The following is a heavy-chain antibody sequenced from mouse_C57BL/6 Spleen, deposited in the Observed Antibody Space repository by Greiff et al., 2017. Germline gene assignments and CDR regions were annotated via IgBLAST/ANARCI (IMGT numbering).Heavy chain of an antibody. CDR1: GYSITSGYY. V-gene: IGHV3-6*01. J-gene: IGHJ2*01. Sequence: EVHLVESGPGLVKPSQSLSLTCSVTGYSITSGYYWNWIRQFPGNKLEWMGYISYDGSNNYNPSLKNRISITRDTSKNQFFLKLNSVTTEDTATYYCAREGEKRDLDYGGQGTTLTVSS. D-gene: IGHD2-13*01. CDR2: ISYDGSN. CDR3: AREGEKRDLDY.